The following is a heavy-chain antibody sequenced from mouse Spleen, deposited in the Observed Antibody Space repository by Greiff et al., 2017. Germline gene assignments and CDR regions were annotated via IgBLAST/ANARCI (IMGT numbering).Heavy chain of an antibody. V-gene: IGHV1-80*01. D-gene: IGHD2-12*01. CDR3: ARGGYYSYDVRYFDV. J-gene: IGHJ1*01. Sequence: QVQLQQSGAELVKPGASVKISCKASGYAFSSYWMNWVKQRPGKGLEWIGQIYPGDGDTNYNGKFKGKATLTADKSSSTAYMQLSSLTSEDSAVYFCARGGYYSYDVRYFDVWGAGTTVTVSS. CDR2: IYPGDGDT. CDR1: GYAFSSYW.